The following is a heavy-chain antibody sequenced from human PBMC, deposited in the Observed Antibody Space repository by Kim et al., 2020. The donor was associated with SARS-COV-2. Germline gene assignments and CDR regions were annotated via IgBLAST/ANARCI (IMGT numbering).Heavy chain of an antibody. CDR3: ARGRITIFGVVIIHYYYYGMDV. D-gene: IGHD3-3*01. J-gene: IGHJ6*02. Sequence: SETLSLTCTVSGGSVSSGSYYWSWIRQPPGKGLEWIGYIYYSGSTNYNPSLKSRVTISVDTSKNQFSLKLSSVTAADTAVYYCARGRITIFGVVIIHYYYYGMDVWGQGTTVTVSS. CDR1: GGSVSSGSYY. CDR2: IYYSGST. V-gene: IGHV4-61*01.